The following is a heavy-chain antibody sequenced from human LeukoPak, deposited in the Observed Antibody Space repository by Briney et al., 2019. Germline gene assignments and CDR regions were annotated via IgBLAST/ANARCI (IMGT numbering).Heavy chain of an antibody. Sequence: GRSLRLSCAASGFPSSSYDMHWVRQAPGKGLEWVALISYDGSNKYYADSVKGRFTISRDNSKNTLYLQMNSLRAEDTAVYYCAKEGLAYCGGDCSDAFDIWGQGTMVTVSS. J-gene: IGHJ3*02. CDR2: ISYDGSNK. V-gene: IGHV3-30*18. CDR1: GFPSSSYD. D-gene: IGHD2-21*02. CDR3: AKEGLAYCGGDCSDAFDI.